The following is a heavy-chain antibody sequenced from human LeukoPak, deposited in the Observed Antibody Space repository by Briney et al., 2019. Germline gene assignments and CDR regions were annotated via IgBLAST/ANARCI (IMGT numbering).Heavy chain of an antibody. CDR1: GFTFSSYS. CDR3: ARDSPNLYYDSPMFDY. J-gene: IGHJ4*02. V-gene: IGHV3-21*01. CDR2: ISSSGSYI. D-gene: IGHD3-22*01. Sequence: GGSLRLSCAASGFTFSSYSMNWVRQAPGKGLEWVSAISSSGSYIYYADSVKGRFTISRDNAKNSLYLQMNSLRAEDTAVYYCARDSPNLYYDSPMFDYWGQGTLVTVSS.